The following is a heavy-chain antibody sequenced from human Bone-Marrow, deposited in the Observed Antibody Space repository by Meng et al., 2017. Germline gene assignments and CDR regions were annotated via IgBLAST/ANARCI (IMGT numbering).Heavy chain of an antibody. CDR3: ARQKFSYGLGPPAY. CDR2: INHRGST. J-gene: IGHJ4*02. Sequence: QVQLQQWGAGLLKPSGTLSLTCGVYGGSFRGYFWAWIRQPPGKGLEWIGEINHRGSTNYNPSLKSRVTISVDTSKSQVSLNLSSVTAADTAVYYCARQKFSYGLGPPAYWGQGTLVTVSS. V-gene: IGHV4-34*01. D-gene: IGHD5-18*01. CDR1: GGSFRGYF.